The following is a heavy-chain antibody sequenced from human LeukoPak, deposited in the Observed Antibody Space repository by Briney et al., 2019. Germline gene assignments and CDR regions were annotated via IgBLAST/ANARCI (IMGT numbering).Heavy chain of an antibody. CDR3: AKGGITVTTYYDMDV. CDR1: GFTFSSYA. D-gene: IGHD4-11*01. CDR2: ISYDGSNK. Sequence: GRSLRLSCAASGFTFSSYAMHWVRQAPGKGLEWVAVISYDGSNKYYADSVKGRFTISRDNSENTLYLQMNSLRAEDTAVYHCAKGGITVTTYYDMDVWGKGTTVTVSS. V-gene: IGHV3-30-3*01. J-gene: IGHJ6*03.